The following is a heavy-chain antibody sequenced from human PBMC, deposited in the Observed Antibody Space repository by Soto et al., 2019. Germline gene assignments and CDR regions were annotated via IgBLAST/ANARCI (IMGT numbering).Heavy chain of an antibody. CDR1: GFTFSSYA. D-gene: IGHD3-9*01. J-gene: IGHJ4*02. CDR3: AKGSGDWYYDILTGYKPLDY. Sequence: GGSLRLSCAASGFTFSSYAMSWVRQAPGKGLEWVSAISGSGGSTYYADSVKGRFTISRDNSKNTLYLQMNSLRAEDTAVYYCAKGSGDWYYDILTGYKPLDYWGQGTQVTVSS. CDR2: ISGSGGST. V-gene: IGHV3-23*01.